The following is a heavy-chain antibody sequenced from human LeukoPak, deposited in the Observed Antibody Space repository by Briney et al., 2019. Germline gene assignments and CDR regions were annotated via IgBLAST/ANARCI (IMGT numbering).Heavy chain of an antibody. CDR2: ISSSSGTI. Sequence: PGGSLRLSCAASGFTFSSYSMNWVRQAPGKGLEWVSYISSSSGTIYYADSVKGRITISRDNAKNSLYLQMNSLRAEDTAVYYCASSIVAAGTSPFDYWGQGTLVTVSS. V-gene: IGHV3-48*04. J-gene: IGHJ4*02. CDR3: ASSIVAAGTSPFDY. CDR1: GFTFSSYS. D-gene: IGHD6-13*01.